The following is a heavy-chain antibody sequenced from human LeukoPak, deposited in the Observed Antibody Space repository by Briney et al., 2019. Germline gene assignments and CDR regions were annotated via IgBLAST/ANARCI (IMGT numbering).Heavy chain of an antibody. CDR1: GGSITSGGYY. J-gene: IGHJ4*02. CDR3: AKGPVRDYSNY. V-gene: IGHV4-31*03. D-gene: IGHD4-11*01. CDR2: IYYSGST. Sequence: SETLSLTCTVSGGSITSGGYYWSWIRQHPGKGLEWLGYIYYSGSTYYNPSLKSRLTISLDTSKNHFSLKVSSVTAADTAVYYCAKGPVRDYSNYWGQGTLVTVSS.